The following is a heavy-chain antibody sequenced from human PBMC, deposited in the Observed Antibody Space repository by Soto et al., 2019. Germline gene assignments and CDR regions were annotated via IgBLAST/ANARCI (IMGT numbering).Heavy chain of an antibody. D-gene: IGHD1-26*01. CDR2: IYHSGST. Sequence: QVQLQESGPGLVKPSGTLSLTCAVSGGSISSSNWWSWVRQPPRKGLEWIGEIYHSGSTNYNPSLKIRFTISVDKYKNQFSLNLSSVTAADTAVYYCARVSGSYYYGMDVWGQGTTVTVSS. J-gene: IGHJ6*02. V-gene: IGHV4-4*02. CDR1: GGSISSSNW. CDR3: ARVSGSYYYGMDV.